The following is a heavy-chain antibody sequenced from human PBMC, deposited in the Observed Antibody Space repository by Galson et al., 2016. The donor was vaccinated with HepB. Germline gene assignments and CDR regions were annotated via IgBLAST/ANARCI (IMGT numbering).Heavy chain of an antibody. CDR3: AREPVRLDDLLTGPPKNPDY. Sequence: SLRLSCAASGFTFSRYEMNWVRQAPGKGLEWVSYISSSGTTIYYADSVKGRFTISRDNAKNSLYLQMNSLGAEDTAVYYCAREPVRLDDLLTGPPKNPDYWGQGTLVTGSS. J-gene: IGHJ4*02. CDR2: ISSSGTTI. D-gene: IGHD3-9*01. V-gene: IGHV3-48*03. CDR1: GFTFSRYE.